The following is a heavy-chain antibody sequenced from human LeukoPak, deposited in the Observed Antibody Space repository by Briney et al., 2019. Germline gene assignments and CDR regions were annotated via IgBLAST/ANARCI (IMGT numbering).Heavy chain of an antibody. CDR1: GFTFSSHA. Sequence: PGGSLRLSCVVSGFTFSSHAMTWVRQAPGKGLEWVSAIDIGGGSTFYADSVQGRFIISRDNSNNTLYLQMTSVRVEDTAVYYCANEEVPNDYWGQGTLVTVSS. CDR3: ANEEVPNDY. D-gene: IGHD4/OR15-4a*01. CDR2: IDIGGGST. J-gene: IGHJ4*02. V-gene: IGHV3-23*01.